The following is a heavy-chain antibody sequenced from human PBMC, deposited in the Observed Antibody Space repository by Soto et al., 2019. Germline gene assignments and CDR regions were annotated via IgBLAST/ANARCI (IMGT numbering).Heavy chain of an antibody. CDR3: AHRPSYCSGGSCHSGFDY. Sequence: SGPTLVNPTQTLTLTCTFSGFSLSTSGVGVGWIRQPPGKALEWLALIYWDDDKRYSPSLKSRLTITKDTSKNQVVLTMTNMDPVDTATYYCAHRPSYCSGGSCHSGFDYWGQGTLVTVSS. J-gene: IGHJ4*02. D-gene: IGHD2-15*01. V-gene: IGHV2-5*02. CDR1: GFSLSTSGVG. CDR2: IYWDDDK.